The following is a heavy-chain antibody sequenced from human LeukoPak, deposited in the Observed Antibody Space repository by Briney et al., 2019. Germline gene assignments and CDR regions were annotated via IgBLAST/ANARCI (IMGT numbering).Heavy chain of an antibody. D-gene: IGHD3-16*01. CDR2: IKQGGSEK. J-gene: IGHJ5*02. Sequence: PGGSLRLSCAASGFSVSDYWMTWVRQAPGKGLEWVANIKQGGSEKTYVDPVKGRFTISRDNAKNSLYLQMNSLRVEDTAMYYCVRDGGTDWYDPWGQGTLVTVFS. CDR3: VRDGGTDWYDP. V-gene: IGHV3-7*01. CDR1: GFSVSDYW.